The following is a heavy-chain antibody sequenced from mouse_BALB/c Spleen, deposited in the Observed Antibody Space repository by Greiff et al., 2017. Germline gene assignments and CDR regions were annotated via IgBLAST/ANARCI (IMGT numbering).Heavy chain of an antibody. Sequence: LQQSGAELMKPGASVKISCKATGYTFSSYWIEWVKQRPGHGLEWIGEILPRSGSTNYNEKFKGKATFTADTSSNTAYMQLSSLTSEDSAVYYCARGGIYDGYPDVWGAGTTVTVSS. CDR3: ARGGIYDGYPDV. D-gene: IGHD2-3*01. V-gene: IGHV1-9*01. CDR1: GYTFSSYW. CDR2: ILPRSGST. J-gene: IGHJ1*01.